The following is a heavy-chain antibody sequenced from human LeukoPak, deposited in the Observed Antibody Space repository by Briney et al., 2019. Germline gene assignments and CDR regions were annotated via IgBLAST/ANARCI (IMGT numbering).Heavy chain of an antibody. J-gene: IGHJ4*02. V-gene: IGHV3-23*01. CDR1: GFTFSSYA. CDR3: AKDFVAVAGGKVDC. Sequence: GGSLRLSCTTSGFTFSSYAMSGVRQAPGRGLQWVSGINAGDRSTYYAESVKGRFTISRDNSKNTLYLQMNSLRVEDTAVYYCAKDFVAVAGGKVDCWGQGTLVTVSS. D-gene: IGHD6-19*01. CDR2: INAGDRST.